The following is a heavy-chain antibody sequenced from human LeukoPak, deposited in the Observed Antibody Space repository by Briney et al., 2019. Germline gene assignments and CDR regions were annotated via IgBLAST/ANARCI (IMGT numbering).Heavy chain of an antibody. CDR2: ISSSSSTI. V-gene: IGHV3-48*04. Sequence: GGSLRLSCAASGFTFSSYSMNWVRQAPGKGLEWVSYISSSSSTIYYADSVKGRFTISRDNAKNSLYLQMNSLRAEDTAVYYCAGESEWELQARGYDYWGQGTLVTVSS. D-gene: IGHD1-26*01. CDR3: AGESEWELQARGYDY. J-gene: IGHJ4*02. CDR1: GFTFSSYS.